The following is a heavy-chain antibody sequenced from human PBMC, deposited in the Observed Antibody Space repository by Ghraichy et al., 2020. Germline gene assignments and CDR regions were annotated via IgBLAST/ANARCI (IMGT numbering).Heavy chain of an antibody. V-gene: IGHV4-59*08. J-gene: IGHJ5*02. Sequence: SETLSLTCTVSGGSISSYYWSWIRQPPGKGLEWIGYIYYSGSTNYNPSLKSRVTISVDTSKNQFSLKLSSVTAADTAVYYCARNDYDSSGYYPSWGQGTLVTVSS. D-gene: IGHD3-22*01. CDR1: GGSISSYY. CDR2: IYYSGST. CDR3: ARNDYDSSGYYPS.